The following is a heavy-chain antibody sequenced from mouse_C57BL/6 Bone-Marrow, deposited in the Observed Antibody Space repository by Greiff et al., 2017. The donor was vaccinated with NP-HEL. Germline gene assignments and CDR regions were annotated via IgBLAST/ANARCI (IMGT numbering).Heavy chain of an antibody. CDR1: GFTFSSYG. Sequence: EVHLVESGGDLVKPGGSLKLSCAASGFTFSSYGMSWVRQTPDKRLEWVATISSGGSYTYSPDSVKGRFTISRDNAKNTLYLQMSSLKSEDTAMYYCARQHYYGYYYAMDYWGQGTSVTVSS. CDR3: ARQHYYGYYYAMDY. CDR2: ISSGGSYT. J-gene: IGHJ4*01. D-gene: IGHD2-2*01. V-gene: IGHV5-6*01.